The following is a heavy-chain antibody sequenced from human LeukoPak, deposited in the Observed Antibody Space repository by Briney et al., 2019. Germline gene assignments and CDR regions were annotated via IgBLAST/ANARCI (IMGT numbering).Heavy chain of an antibody. J-gene: IGHJ5*02. CDR1: GFTFSNAW. CDR3: VRGIEVSGTFSWFDP. Sequence: GGSLRLSCAASGFTFSNAWMVWVRQAPGKGLEWVGRINGDGSSTTYADSVKGRFTISRDNAKNTLYLQMNSLRVEDTAVYYCVRGIEVSGTFSWFDPWGQGTLVTVSS. CDR2: INGDGSST. D-gene: IGHD6-19*01. V-gene: IGHV3-74*01.